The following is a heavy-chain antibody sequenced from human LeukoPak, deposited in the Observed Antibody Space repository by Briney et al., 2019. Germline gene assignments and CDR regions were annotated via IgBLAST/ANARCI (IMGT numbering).Heavy chain of an antibody. J-gene: IGHJ6*04. V-gene: IGHV3-21*01. D-gene: IGHD2-2*01. Sequence: GGSLRLSCAASGFTFSSYEMNWVRQAPGKGLEWVSSISSSSSYIYYADSVKGRFTISRDNAKNSLYLQMNSLRAEDTAVYYCARESVVVPAANYYGMDVWGKGTTVTVSS. CDR3: ARESVVVPAANYYGMDV. CDR2: ISSSSSYI. CDR1: GFTFSSYE.